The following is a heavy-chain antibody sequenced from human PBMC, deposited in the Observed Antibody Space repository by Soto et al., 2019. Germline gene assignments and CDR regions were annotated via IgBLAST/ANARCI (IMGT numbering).Heavy chain of an antibody. CDR2: IYNSGST. CDR1: CISILSNNW. V-gene: IGHV4-4*02. CDR3: AIYGGNSVYFDY. Sequence: PSETLSLTCALLCISILSNNWWSTVRHSPGLGLERIGEIYNSGSTNFSLSLMIRVTISLDKSKNQFSLKLTSVTAADTAVYYCAIYGGNSVYFDYWGQG. J-gene: IGHJ4*02. D-gene: IGHD4-17*01.